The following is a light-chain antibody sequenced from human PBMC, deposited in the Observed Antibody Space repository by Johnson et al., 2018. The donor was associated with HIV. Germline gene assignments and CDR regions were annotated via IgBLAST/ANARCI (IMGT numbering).Light chain of an antibody. CDR2: DNN. V-gene: IGLV1-51*01. CDR1: SSNIGNNS. Sequence: QSVLTQPPSVSAAPGQTVTIPCSGNSSNIGNNSVSWYQHLPRTAPKLLIYDNNKRPSGIPDRFSGSKSGTSATLGITGLQTGDEADYYCGTWDSSLSTFYVFGTGTKVTVL. CDR3: GTWDSSLSTFYV. J-gene: IGLJ1*01.